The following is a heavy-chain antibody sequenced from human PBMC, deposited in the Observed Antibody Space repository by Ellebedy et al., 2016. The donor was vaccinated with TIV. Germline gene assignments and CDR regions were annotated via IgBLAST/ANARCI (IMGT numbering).Heavy chain of an antibody. CDR3: ARDDSWFGEQYGDHDTLDL. Sequence: PGGSLRLSCTASGFTFSQYWISWVRQAPGKGLEWVANIIYDGRLKNYGDSVKGRFTISRDNARESVYLQMNSLRVDDTAMYYCARDDSWFGEQYGDHDTLDLWGQGTMVTVSP. CDR2: IIYDGRLK. V-gene: IGHV3-7*03. D-gene: IGHD3-10*01. CDR1: GFTFSQYW. J-gene: IGHJ3*01.